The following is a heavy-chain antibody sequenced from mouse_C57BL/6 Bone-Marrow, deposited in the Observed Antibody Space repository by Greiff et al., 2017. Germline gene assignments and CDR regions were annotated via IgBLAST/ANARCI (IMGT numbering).Heavy chain of an antibody. CDR3: ARGNRYFDV. J-gene: IGHJ1*03. Sequence: VQLQQSGPVLVKPGASVKMSCKASGYTFTDYYMNWVKQSHGKSLEWIGVINPYNGGTSYNQKFKGKATLTVDKSSSTAYMALNSLTSEDSAVYYCARGNRYFDVWGTGTTVTVSS. CDR1: GYTFTDYY. V-gene: IGHV1-19*01. CDR2: INPYNGGT. D-gene: IGHD2-1*01.